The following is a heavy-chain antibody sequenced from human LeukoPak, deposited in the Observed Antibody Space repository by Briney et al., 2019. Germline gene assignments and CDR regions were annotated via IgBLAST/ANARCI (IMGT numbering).Heavy chain of an antibody. CDR3: ARFAFSHEYGDYEGWFDP. D-gene: IGHD4-17*01. J-gene: IGHJ5*02. Sequence: SETLSLTCAVYGGSFRGYYWSWIRQPPGKGLEWIGEIIHNGRSTNYNLSLKSRATMSVDKSKNQFSLKLSSVTAADTAMYYCARFAFSHEYGDYEGWFDPWGQGTLVTVSS. V-gene: IGHV4-34*12. CDR1: GGSFRGYY. CDR2: IIHNGRST.